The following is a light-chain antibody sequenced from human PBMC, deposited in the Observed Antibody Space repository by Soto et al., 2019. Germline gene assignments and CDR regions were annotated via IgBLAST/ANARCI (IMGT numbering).Light chain of an antibody. J-gene: IGKJ3*01. CDR2: GAS. CDR3: QQFGSSPGFT. Sequence: EIVLTQSPGTLSLSPGERATLSCRASQSINSRYLAWYQQKPGQAPSRLIYGASSKATGIPDRFSGSGSGTDFTLTISRLEPEDFAVYYCQQFGSSPGFTFGPGTKVDIK. V-gene: IGKV3-20*01. CDR1: QSINSRY.